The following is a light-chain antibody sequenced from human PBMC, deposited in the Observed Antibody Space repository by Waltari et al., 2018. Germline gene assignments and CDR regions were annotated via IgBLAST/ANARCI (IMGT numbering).Light chain of an antibody. CDR3: QQYKIYSRT. Sequence: DIQVTQSPSIVSASVRDRVTITCRASQNISLYVAWYQQKPGNTPKLQIYRTSRLYGGVPSRFSGSGSGIEFSLTISGLQPDDFATYFCQQYKIYSRTFGQGTRVEVK. V-gene: IGKV1-5*03. CDR1: QNISLY. J-gene: IGKJ1*01. CDR2: RTS.